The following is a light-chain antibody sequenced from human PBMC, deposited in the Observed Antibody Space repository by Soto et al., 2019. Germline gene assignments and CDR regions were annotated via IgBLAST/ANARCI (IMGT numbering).Light chain of an antibody. CDR3: QQYHIFPLA. Sequence: DIQMTQSPSTLSASVGDRVTITCRASQSINSWLAWYQQKPGKAPKLLIYKASSLQNGVSSRFSGSGSGTEFTLTIRGLQPEDVATDYCQQYHIFPLAFGGGTKVEIK. J-gene: IGKJ4*01. V-gene: IGKV1-5*03. CDR2: KAS. CDR1: QSINSW.